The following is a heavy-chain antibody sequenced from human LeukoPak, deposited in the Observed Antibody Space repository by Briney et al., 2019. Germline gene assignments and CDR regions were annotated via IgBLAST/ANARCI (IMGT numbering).Heavy chain of an antibody. V-gene: IGHV1-46*01. CDR3: ARGRYNWNDGYFYYYMDV. D-gene: IGHD1-1*01. CDR1: GYTFTGYY. CDR2: INPSGGST. J-gene: IGHJ6*03. Sequence: ASVKVSCKASGYTFTGYYMHWVRQAPGQGLEWMGIINPSGGSTNYAQKFQGRVTMTRDMSTSTVYMELSSLRSEDTAVYYCARGRYNWNDGYFYYYMDVWGKGTTVTVSS.